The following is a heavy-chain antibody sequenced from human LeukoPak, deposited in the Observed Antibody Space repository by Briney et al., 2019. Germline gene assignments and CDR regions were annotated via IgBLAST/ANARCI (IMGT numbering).Heavy chain of an antibody. CDR3: ARDLGQYYDTSDNWFDP. CDR1: EFSVGSNY. V-gene: IGHV3-66*01. J-gene: IGHJ5*02. CDR2: IYSGGST. Sequence: GGSLRLSCAASEFSVGSNYMTWVRQASGKGLEWVSLIYSGGSTYYADSVKGRFTISRDNSKNTLYLQMNSLRAEDTAVYYCARDLGQYYDTSDNWFDPWGQGTLVTVSS. D-gene: IGHD3-22*01.